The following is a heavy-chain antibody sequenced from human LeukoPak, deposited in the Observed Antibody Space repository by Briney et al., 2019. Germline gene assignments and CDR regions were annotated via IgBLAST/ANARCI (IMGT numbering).Heavy chain of an antibody. CDR1: GCTFSSYA. V-gene: IGHV3-23*01. Sequence: PGGSLRLSCAASGCTFSSYAMSWIRQAPGKGLEWVSAISGSGGSTYYADSVKGRFTISRDNSKNTLYLQMNSLRAEDTAVYYCAKEPMTTVTTTGPFDYWGQGTLVTVSS. J-gene: IGHJ4*02. CDR3: AKEPMTTVTTTGPFDY. D-gene: IGHD4-17*01. CDR2: ISGSGGST.